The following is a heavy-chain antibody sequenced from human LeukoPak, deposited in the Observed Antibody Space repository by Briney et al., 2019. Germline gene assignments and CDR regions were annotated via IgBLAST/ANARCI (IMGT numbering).Heavy chain of an antibody. CDR2: IDPSDSYT. V-gene: IGHV5-10-1*01. Sequence: GESLKISCKGSGYSFTSYWISWVRQMPGEGLEWMGRIDPSDSYTNYSPSSQGHVTTSAGKSISTAYLQWSSLKASDTAMYYCARLFGHCTDGVCYWAFDYWGQGTLVTVSS. CDR1: GYSFTSYW. D-gene: IGHD2-8*01. J-gene: IGHJ4*02. CDR3: ARLFGHCTDGVCYWAFDY.